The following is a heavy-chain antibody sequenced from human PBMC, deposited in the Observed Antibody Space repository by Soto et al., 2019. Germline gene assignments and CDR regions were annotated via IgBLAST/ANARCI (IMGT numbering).Heavy chain of an antibody. CDR3: ARGGCTDGVCTYYFDS. Sequence: QVQLVQSGAEVKKPGASVKVSCKASAYTFTDYYIHWVRQVPGQGLEWMGWINPNSGSTKSTQRFQGSVTMTRDTSISTAYMELTRLRSDDTAVYYCARGGCTDGVCTYYFDSWGQGTLVTVSS. CDR1: AYTFTDYY. J-gene: IGHJ4*02. CDR2: INPNSGST. V-gene: IGHV1-2*02. D-gene: IGHD2-8*01.